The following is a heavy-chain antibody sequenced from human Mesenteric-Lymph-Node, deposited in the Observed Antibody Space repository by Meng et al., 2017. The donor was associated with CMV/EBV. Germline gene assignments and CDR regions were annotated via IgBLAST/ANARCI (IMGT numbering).Heavy chain of an antibody. V-gene: IGHV3-48*03. D-gene: IGHD3-3*01. CDR2: IDSRGTTI. CDR1: GFTFSSYQ. CDR3: ARLPTYYDFWSGYSPYYYYGMDV. J-gene: IGHJ6*02. Sequence: GGSLRLSCAASGFTFSSYQMKWVRQAPGKGLEWVAYIDSRGTTIYYADSVKGRFTISRDNAKNSLYLQMNSLRAEDTAVYYCARLPTYYDFWSGYSPYYYYGMDVWGQGTTVTVSS.